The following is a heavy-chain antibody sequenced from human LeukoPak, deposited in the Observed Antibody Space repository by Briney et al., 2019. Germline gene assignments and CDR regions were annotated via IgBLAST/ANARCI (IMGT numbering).Heavy chain of an antibody. Sequence: PSETLSLTCTVSGGSISSYYWSWLRQPPGKGLEWIGYIYYSGSTNYNPSLKSRVTISVDTSKNQFSLKLSSVTAADTAVYYCARHLYRDGLDYWGQGTLVTVSS. CDR3: ARHLYRDGLDY. V-gene: IGHV4-59*08. CDR2: IYYSGST. D-gene: IGHD2-8*01. CDR1: GGSISSYY. J-gene: IGHJ4*02.